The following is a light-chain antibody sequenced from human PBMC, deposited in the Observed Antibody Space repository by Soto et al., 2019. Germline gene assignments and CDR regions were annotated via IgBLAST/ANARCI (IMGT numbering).Light chain of an antibody. Sequence: DIQMTQSPSSLSASVGDRVTITCRASQSISSYLNWYQQKPGKAPKLLIYAASSLQSGVTSRFSGSGSGTDFTLTISSLQPEDFATYYCQQSYSTPQTFGQGTDVEIK. CDR3: QQSYSTPQT. V-gene: IGKV1-39*01. CDR2: AAS. J-gene: IGKJ1*01. CDR1: QSISSY.